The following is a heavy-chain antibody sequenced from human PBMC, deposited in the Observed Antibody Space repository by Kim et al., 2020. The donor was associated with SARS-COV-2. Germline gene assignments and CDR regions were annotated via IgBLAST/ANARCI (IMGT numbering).Heavy chain of an antibody. CDR3: VRDERERNSDYSFDY. D-gene: IGHD4-4*01. Sequence: PSETLSLTCTVSGGSISSYYWSWIRQAPGKGLEWIGYIYSSGSATYNPSFKSRVTMSVDTSKNQFSLKLTSVTAADTAVYYCVRDERERNSDYSFDYWGQGTLVTVSS. CDR2: IYSSGSA. V-gene: IGHV4-59*13. J-gene: IGHJ4*02. CDR1: GGSISSYY.